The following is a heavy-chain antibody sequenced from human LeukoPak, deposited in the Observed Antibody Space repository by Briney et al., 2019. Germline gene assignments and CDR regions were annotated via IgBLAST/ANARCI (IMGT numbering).Heavy chain of an antibody. Sequence: SVKVSCKASGGTFSSYAISWVRQAPGQGLEWMGGIIPIFGTANYAQKFQGRVTITADESTSTAYMELSSLRSEDTAVYYCARDPIGDSPQGLVYYYYGMDVWGQGTTVTVS. D-gene: IGHD4-17*01. CDR1: GGTFSSYA. CDR2: IIPIFGTA. CDR3: ARDPIGDSPQGLVYYYYGMDV. J-gene: IGHJ6*02. V-gene: IGHV1-69*13.